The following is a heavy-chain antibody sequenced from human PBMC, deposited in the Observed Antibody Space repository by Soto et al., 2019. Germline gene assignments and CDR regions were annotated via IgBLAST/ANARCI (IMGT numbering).Heavy chain of an antibody. V-gene: IGHV1-69*06. CDR2: VIPIFGTP. CDR1: GGTFSSFG. D-gene: IGHD4-4*01. Sequence: ASVKVSCKTSGGTFSSFGISWVRQAPGQGLDWMGGVIPIFGTPKYAQNFLGRVTITADKNTRTVYMELSSLRSEDTAVYYCASFLDYRNYQGDWFDPWGQGTLVTVSS. CDR3: ASFLDYRNYQGDWFDP. J-gene: IGHJ5*02.